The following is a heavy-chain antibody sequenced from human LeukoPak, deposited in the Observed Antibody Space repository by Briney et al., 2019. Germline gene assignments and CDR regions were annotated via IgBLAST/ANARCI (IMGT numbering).Heavy chain of an antibody. D-gene: IGHD1-14*01. Sequence: SETLSLTCAVYGGSFSGYYWSWIRQPPGKGLEWIGEINHSGSTNYNPSLKSRVTISVDTSKNQFSLKLSFVTAADTAVYYCARNKGKPRARSYYYYYGMDVWGQGTTVTVSS. CDR1: GGSFSGYY. J-gene: IGHJ6*02. V-gene: IGHV4-34*01. CDR3: ARNKGKPRARSYYYYYGMDV. CDR2: INHSGST.